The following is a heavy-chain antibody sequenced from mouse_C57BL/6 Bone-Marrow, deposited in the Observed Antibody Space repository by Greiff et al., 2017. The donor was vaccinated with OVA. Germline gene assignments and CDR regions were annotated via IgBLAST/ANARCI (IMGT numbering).Heavy chain of an antibody. D-gene: IGHD1-1*01. V-gene: IGHV1-53*01. J-gene: IGHJ4*01. CDR1: GYTFTSYW. CDR2: INPSNGGT. Sequence: QVQLQQPGTELVKPGASVKLSCKASGYTFTSYWMHWVKQRPGQGLEWIGNINPSNGGTNYNEKFKSKATLTVDKSSSTDYMQLSSLTSEDSAVYYCARSSITTVVALYAMDYWGQGTSVTVSS. CDR3: ARSSITTVVALYAMDY.